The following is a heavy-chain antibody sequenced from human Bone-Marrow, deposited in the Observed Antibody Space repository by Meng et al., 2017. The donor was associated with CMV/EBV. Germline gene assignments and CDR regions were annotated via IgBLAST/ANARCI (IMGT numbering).Heavy chain of an antibody. Sequence: GESLKISCAASGFTFSSYGMHWVRQAPGKGLEWVAFIRYDGSNKYYADSVKGRFTISRDNAKNSLYLQMNSLRVEDTAVYYCAREFNWGQGTLVTVSS. CDR1: GFTFSSYG. V-gene: IGHV3-30*02. CDR3: AREFN. J-gene: IGHJ4*02. CDR2: IRYDGSNK.